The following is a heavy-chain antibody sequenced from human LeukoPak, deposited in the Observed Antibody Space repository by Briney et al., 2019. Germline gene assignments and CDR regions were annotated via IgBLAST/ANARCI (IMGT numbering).Heavy chain of an antibody. V-gene: IGHV4-34*01. CDR3: ASGYCSSTSCDFFDI. Sequence: PSETLSLTCAVYGGSFSGYYWSWIRQPPGKGLEWIGEINHSGSTNYNPPLKSRVTISVDTSKDQFSLKLSSVTAADTAVYYCASGYCSSTSCDFFDIWGQGTMVTVSS. CDR1: GGSFSGYY. J-gene: IGHJ3*02. D-gene: IGHD2-2*01. CDR2: INHSGST.